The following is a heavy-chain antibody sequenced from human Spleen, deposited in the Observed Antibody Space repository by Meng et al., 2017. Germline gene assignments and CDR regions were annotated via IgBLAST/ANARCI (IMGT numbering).Heavy chain of an antibody. CDR3: ASSHYDSSGLRGYYFDY. CDR2: ISGSGGST. D-gene: IGHD3-22*01. CDR1: GFTFSSYA. Sequence: GESLKISCAASGFTFSSYAMSWVRQAPGKGLEWVSAISGSGGSTYYADSVKGRFTISRDNSKNTLYLQMNSLRAEDTAVYYCASSHYDSSGLRGYYFDYWGQGTLVTVSS. J-gene: IGHJ4*02. V-gene: IGHV3-23*01.